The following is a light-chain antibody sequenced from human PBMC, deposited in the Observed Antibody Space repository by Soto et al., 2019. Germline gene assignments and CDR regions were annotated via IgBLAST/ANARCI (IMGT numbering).Light chain of an antibody. CDR1: SSDVGGYNY. V-gene: IGLV2-11*01. Sequence: QSARTQPRSVSGSPGQSVTISCTGTSSDVGGYNYVSWYQQHPGKAPKLMIYDVSKRPSGVPDRFSGSKSGNTASLTISGLQAEDEADYYCCSYAGSYPLVFGTGTKVTVL. J-gene: IGLJ1*01. CDR3: CSYAGSYPLV. CDR2: DVS.